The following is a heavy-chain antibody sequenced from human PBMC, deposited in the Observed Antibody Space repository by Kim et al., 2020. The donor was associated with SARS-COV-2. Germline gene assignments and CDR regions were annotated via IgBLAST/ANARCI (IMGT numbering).Heavy chain of an antibody. D-gene: IGHD2-15*01. J-gene: IGHJ4*02. V-gene: IGHV3-74*01. Sequence: SVKGRFTISRDNAKNTLYLQMDSLRAEDTAVYYCARVGGYCSGGSCYPDYWGQGTLVTVSS. CDR3: ARVGGYCSGGSCYPDY.